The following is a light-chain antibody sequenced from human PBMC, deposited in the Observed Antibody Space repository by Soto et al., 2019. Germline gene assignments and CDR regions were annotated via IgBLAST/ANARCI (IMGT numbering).Light chain of an antibody. CDR2: DVT. CDR3: RYYTTRNTEA. J-gene: IGLJ1*01. CDR1: SSDVGAFNY. Sequence: QSVLTQPASLSWSPGQSITISCIGNSSDVGAFNYVSWYQHHPGKAPKLIIYDVTDRPSGVSNRFSASKSGNTASLTISGLQAEDEADYYCRYYTTRNTEAFGTGTKVTGL. V-gene: IGLV2-14*03.